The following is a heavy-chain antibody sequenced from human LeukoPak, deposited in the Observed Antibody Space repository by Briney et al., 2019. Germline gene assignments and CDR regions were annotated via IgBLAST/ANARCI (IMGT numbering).Heavy chain of an antibody. J-gene: IGHJ4*02. D-gene: IGHD1-26*01. Sequence: ASVKVSCKASGYTFTSYDINWVRQATGQGLEWMGWMNPNSGNTGYAQKFQGRVTITRNTSISTAYMELGSLRSEDTAVYYCARGERELPLDYWGQGTLVTASS. V-gene: IGHV1-8*03. CDR2: MNPNSGNT. CDR1: GYTFTSYD. CDR3: ARGERELPLDY.